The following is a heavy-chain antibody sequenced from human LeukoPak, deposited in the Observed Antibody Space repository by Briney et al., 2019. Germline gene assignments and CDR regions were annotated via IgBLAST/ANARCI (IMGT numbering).Heavy chain of an antibody. J-gene: IGHJ4*02. Sequence: PGGSLRLSCAASGFTFSSYGMHWVRQAPGKGLEWVAVIWYGGSNKHYADSVKGRFTISRDNSKNTLYLQMNSLRAEDTAVYYCAKDSGLGSSVFDYWGQGTLVTVSS. CDR1: GFTFSSYG. D-gene: IGHD6-6*01. CDR3: AKDSGLGSSVFDY. V-gene: IGHV3-30*02. CDR2: IWYGGSNK.